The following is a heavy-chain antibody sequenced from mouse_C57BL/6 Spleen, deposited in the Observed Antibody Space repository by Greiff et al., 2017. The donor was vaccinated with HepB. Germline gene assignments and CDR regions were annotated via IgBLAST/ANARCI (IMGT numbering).Heavy chain of an antibody. D-gene: IGHD4-1*01. CDR1: GYTFTSYW. CDR2: IHPNCGST. CDR3: ARSRAGTGDYFDY. Sequence: QVQLQQPGAELVKPGASVKLSCKASGYTFTSYWMHWVKQRPGQGLEWIGMIHPNCGSTNYNEKFKSKATLTVDKSSSTAYMQLSSLTSEDSAVYYCARSRAGTGDYFDYWGQGTTLTVSS. V-gene: IGHV1-64*01. J-gene: IGHJ2*01.